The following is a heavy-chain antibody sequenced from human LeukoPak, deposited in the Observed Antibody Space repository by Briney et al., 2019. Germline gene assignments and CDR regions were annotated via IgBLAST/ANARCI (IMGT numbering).Heavy chain of an antibody. D-gene: IGHD1-26*01. CDR2: IYSGGST. CDR3: ARASGSYGLDY. V-gene: IGHV3-53*01. CDR1: GFTVSSNY. Sequence: QSGGSLRLSCAASGFTVSSNYMSWVRQAPGKGLEWVSVIYSGGSTYYADSVKGRFTISRDNSKNTLYLQMSSLRAEDTAVYYCARASGSYGLDYWGQGTLVTVSS. J-gene: IGHJ4*02.